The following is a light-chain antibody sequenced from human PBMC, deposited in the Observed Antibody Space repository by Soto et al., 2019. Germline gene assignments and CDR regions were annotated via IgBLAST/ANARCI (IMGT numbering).Light chain of an antibody. CDR3: QQHGSGPWT. V-gene: IGKV3-20*01. CDR2: DAS. J-gene: IGKJ1*01. CDR1: QSVSGSS. Sequence: EIVLTQSAGSLSLSPGERATLSYRASQSVSGSSLAWYQQRLGQAPRLLIYDASSRATGIPDRFSGSGSGTDFTLTISRLEPEDFAVYYCQQHGSGPWTFGQGTKVEVK.